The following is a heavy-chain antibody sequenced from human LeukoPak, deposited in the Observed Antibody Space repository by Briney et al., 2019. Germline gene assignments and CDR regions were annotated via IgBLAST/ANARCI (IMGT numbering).Heavy chain of an antibody. V-gene: IGHV3-23*01. CDR2: ISGSGGST. CDR1: GFTFSSYA. D-gene: IGHD3-22*01. CDR3: AKDKTHYYDSGGHYPKFDY. J-gene: IGHJ4*02. Sequence: GGSLRLSCAASGFTFSSYAMSWVRQAPGKGLEWVSAISGSGGSTYYADSVKGWFTVSRDNSKNTLYMQMNSLRAEDTAVYYCAKDKTHYYDSGGHYPKFDYWGQGILVSVSS.